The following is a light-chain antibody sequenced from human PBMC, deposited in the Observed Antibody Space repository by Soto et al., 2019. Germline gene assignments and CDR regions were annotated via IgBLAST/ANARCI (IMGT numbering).Light chain of an antibody. Sequence: EIVMTQSPASLSVSPGDGATLSCRASQSVASNVAWYQQKPGQGPRLLIHGASTRAVGVPARFSGSGSGTDFTLTITSLQYEEFEVYYCQQYHKWPPQYTFGQGTKQQIK. CDR2: GAS. J-gene: IGKJ2*01. V-gene: IGKV3-15*01. CDR1: QSVASN. CDR3: QQYHKWPPQYT.